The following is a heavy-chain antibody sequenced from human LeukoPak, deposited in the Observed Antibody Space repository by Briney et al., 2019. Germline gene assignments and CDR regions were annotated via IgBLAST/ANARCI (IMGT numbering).Heavy chain of an antibody. D-gene: IGHD2/OR15-2a*01. J-gene: IGHJ4*02. CDR2: ISYDGSNK. CDR3: ASFRQVLDY. Sequence: HAGGSLRLSCAASGFTFSSYAMHWVRQAPGKGLEWVAVISYDGSNKYYADSVKGRFTISRDNSKNTLYLQMNGLRAEDTAVYYCASFRQVLDYWGQGTLVTVSS. CDR1: GFTFSSYA. V-gene: IGHV3-30-3*01.